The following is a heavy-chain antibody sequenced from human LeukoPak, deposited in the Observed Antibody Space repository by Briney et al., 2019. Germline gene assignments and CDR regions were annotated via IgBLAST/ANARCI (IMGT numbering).Heavy chain of an antibody. CDR3: APTYCGGDCDAFDI. J-gene: IGHJ3*02. CDR2: ISGSGVST. Sequence: GGSLRLSCAASGFRFSSYAMSWVRQAPGKGLEWVSAISGSGVSTYYADSVKGRFTISRDNAKNSLYLQMNSLRAEDTAVYYCAPTYCGGDCDAFDIWGQGTMVTVSS. CDR1: GFRFSSYA. V-gene: IGHV3-23*01. D-gene: IGHD2-21*01.